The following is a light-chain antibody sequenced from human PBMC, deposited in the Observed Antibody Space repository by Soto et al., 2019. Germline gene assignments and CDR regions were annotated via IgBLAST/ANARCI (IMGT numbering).Light chain of an antibody. CDR3: QQYGSSPWT. CDR1: QSVSSSY. V-gene: IGKV3-20*01. Sequence: IVLTQSPGTLSLSPGERATLSCRASQSVSSSYLAWYQQKPGQAPRLLIYGASSRATGIPDRFSGSGSGTDFTLTISRLEPEDFAVYYCQQYGSSPWTVGQGPKVEIK. CDR2: GAS. J-gene: IGKJ1*01.